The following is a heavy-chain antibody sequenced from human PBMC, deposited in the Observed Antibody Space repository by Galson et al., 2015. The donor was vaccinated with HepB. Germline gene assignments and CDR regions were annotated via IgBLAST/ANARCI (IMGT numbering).Heavy chain of an antibody. D-gene: IGHD1-1*01. CDR1: GFTFSSYS. J-gene: IGHJ4*02. CDR2: ISSSSSYI. Sequence: SLRLSCAASGFTFSSYSMNWVRQAPGKGLEWVSSISSSSSYIYYADSVKGRFTISRDNAKNSLYLQMNSLRAEDTAVYYCARDTIYTGMKTPLDYWGQGTLVTVSS. CDR3: ARDTIYTGMKTPLDY. V-gene: IGHV3-21*01.